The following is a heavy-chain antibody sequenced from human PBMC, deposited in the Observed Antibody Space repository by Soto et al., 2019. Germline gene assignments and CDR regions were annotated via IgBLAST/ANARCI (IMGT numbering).Heavy chain of an antibody. Sequence: SETLSLTCSVSGASVTSGDYYWNWIRQTPGTGLEWLGYMHDSGTTSYNPSLKSRVTISRDTSKNQFSLKLTSVSAADTAVYFCARGGLYDLWSGLFDCGQGIRLTVSS. CDR3: ARGGLYDLWSGLFD. D-gene: IGHD3-3*01. CDR1: GASVTSGDYY. CDR2: MHDSGTT. J-gene: IGHJ4*02. V-gene: IGHV4-30-4*01.